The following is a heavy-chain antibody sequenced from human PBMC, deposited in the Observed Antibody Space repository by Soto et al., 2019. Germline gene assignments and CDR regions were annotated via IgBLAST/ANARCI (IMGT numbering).Heavy chain of an antibody. CDR1: GGTATNYG. J-gene: IGHJ4*02. CDR3: ARGGIHYYDSSGHAFDY. V-gene: IGHV1-69*06. D-gene: IGHD3-22*01. CDR2: IIPIFGTA. Sequence: QVQLVQSGAEVKKTGSSVKISCTSSGGTATNYGVSWVRQAPGQGLEWMGTIIPIFGTADYAQKFEGRVSITADKSTSTAYMELRSLTSEDTAMYYCARGGIHYYDSSGHAFDYWGQGTLITVSS.